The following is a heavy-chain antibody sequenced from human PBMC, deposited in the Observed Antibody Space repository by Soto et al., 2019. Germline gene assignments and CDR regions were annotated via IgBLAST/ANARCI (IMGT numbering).Heavy chain of an antibody. V-gene: IGHV2-5*08. D-gene: IGHD1-1*01. CDR1: GGSISSYYW. CDR3: AHSLAWKSATLDY. J-gene: IGHJ4*02. CDR2: IYWDDDK. Sequence: TLSLTCTVSGGSISSYYWSWIRQPPGRALEWLALIYWDDDKRYSPSLKSRLTITKDTSKNQVVLTMTNMDPVDTATYYCAHSLAWKSATLDYWGQGTLVTVSS.